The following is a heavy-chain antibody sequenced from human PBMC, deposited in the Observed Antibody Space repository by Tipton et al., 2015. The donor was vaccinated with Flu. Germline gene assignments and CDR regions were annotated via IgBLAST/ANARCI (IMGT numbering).Heavy chain of an antibody. CDR3: ARGGGPYCSSTSCFDTDY. CDR1: GGTFSSYA. Sequence: QLVQSGAEVKKPGSSVKVSCKAIGGTFSSYAINWVRQAPGQGLEWMGGISPMFGTANYAQKFQGRVTINADESTSTAYLELSSLRSEDTAVYYCARGGGPYCSSTSCFDTDYWGQGTLVTVSS. V-gene: IGHV1-69*01. J-gene: IGHJ4*02. CDR2: ISPMFGTA. D-gene: IGHD2-2*01.